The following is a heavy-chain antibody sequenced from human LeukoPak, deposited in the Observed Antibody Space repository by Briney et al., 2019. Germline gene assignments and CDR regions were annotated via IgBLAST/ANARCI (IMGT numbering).Heavy chain of an antibody. CDR3: VRGNIVATIPLDY. CDR2: INPNSGGT. D-gene: IGHD5-12*01. CDR1: GYTFTGYY. V-gene: IGHV1-2*06. Sequence: ASVKVSCKASGYTFTGYYMHWVRPAPGQGVEWMGRINPNSGGTTYAQKFQGRVTMTRDTSISTAYMGLSRLRSDATAVYYFVRGNIVATIPLDYWGQGTLVTVSS. J-gene: IGHJ4*02.